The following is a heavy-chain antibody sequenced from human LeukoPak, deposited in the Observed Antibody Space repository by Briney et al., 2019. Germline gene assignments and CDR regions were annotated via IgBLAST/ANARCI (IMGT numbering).Heavy chain of an antibody. D-gene: IGHD3-10*01. CDR2: ICGSGGRT. J-gene: IGHJ5*02. Sequence: GPLRPSSAASGFSFSSYAMSGVRQAPGEGVGWVSDICGSGGRTYYADSVKGRFPISRENSKIPLYLQMNSLRAGDTAVYYCAKRRFGELCWCCPWGQGNLVTVSS. V-gene: IGHV3-23*01. CDR3: AKRRFGELCWCCP. CDR1: GFSFSSYA.